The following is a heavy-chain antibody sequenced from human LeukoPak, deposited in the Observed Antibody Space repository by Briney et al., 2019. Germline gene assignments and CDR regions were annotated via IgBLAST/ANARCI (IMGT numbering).Heavy chain of an antibody. Sequence: SVKVSCKASGGTFSSYTISWVRQAPGQGLEWIGRVIPILGIANYAQKFQGRVTITADKSTSTAYMELSSLRSEDTAVYYCARSSDIAGDYWGQGTLVTVSS. CDR1: GGTFSSYT. D-gene: IGHD5-12*01. V-gene: IGHV1-69*02. CDR3: ARSSDIAGDY. J-gene: IGHJ4*02. CDR2: VIPILGIA.